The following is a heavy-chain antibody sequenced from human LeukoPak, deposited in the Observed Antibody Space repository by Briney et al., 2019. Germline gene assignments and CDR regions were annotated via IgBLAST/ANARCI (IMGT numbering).Heavy chain of an antibody. V-gene: IGHV3-23*01. D-gene: IGHD5-18*01. Sequence: PGGSLRLSCAASGFTFSTYSMKWVRQAPGKGLEWVSAISGSGGSTYYADSVKGRFTISRDNSKNTLSLQMNSLRAEDTAVYYCAKVIRETAMIRYYYYYGMDVWGQGTTVTVSS. CDR2: ISGSGGST. J-gene: IGHJ6*02. CDR3: AKVIRETAMIRYYYYYGMDV. CDR1: GFTFSTYS.